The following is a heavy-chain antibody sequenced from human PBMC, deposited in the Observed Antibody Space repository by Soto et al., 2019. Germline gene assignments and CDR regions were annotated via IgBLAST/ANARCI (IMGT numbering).Heavy chain of an antibody. CDR1: GYTFTSYY. Sequence: ASVKVSCKASGYTFTSYYMHWVRQAPGQWLEWMGIINPSGGSTSYAQKFQGRVTMTRDTSTSTVYMELSSLRSEDTAVYYCARGPFYDILTGYYPTLDYWGQGTLVTVS. CDR3: ARGPFYDILTGYYPTLDY. J-gene: IGHJ4*02. CDR2: INPSGGST. V-gene: IGHV1-46*03. D-gene: IGHD3-9*01.